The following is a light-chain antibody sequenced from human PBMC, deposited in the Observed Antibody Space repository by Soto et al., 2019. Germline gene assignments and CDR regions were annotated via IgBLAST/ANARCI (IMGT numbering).Light chain of an antibody. Sequence: DIQMTQSPSSVSASVGDRVTITCRASQGISNWLAWYQQKVGEAPKLLIYSASSLQSGVPSRFSGSGSGTDFTLTISSLQAEDLATYYCQQANSFPFTFGQGTKLEIK. V-gene: IGKV1-12*01. J-gene: IGKJ2*01. CDR2: SAS. CDR1: QGISNW. CDR3: QQANSFPFT.